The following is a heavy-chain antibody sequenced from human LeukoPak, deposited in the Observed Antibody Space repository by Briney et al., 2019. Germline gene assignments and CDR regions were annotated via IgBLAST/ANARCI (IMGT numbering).Heavy chain of an antibody. CDR2: ITGTAYKT. J-gene: IGHJ5*02. D-gene: IGHD3-9*01. CDR3: AKNLRGNYDTLTAFDP. CDR1: GCIFSNYA. V-gene: IGHV3-23*01. Sequence: PGGSLRLSCAASGCIFSNYAMAWVRQAPGKGLEWVSAITGTAYKTYYADSVKGRFTISRDNSKNTLYLQMNTLRAEDTAIYYCAKNLRGNYDTLTAFDPWGPGTLVTVSS.